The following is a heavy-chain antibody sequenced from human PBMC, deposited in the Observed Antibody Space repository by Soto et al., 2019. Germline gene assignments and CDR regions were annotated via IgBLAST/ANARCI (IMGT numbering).Heavy chain of an antibody. CDR3: ARGSLPRNDPYYYYYSMDV. Sequence: PGGSLRLSCAASGFTFSSYWMSWVRQAPGKGLEWVANIKQDGSEKYYVDSVKGRFTISRDNAKNSLYLQMNSLRAEDTAVYYCARGSLPRNDPYYYYYSMDVWGKGTTVTVSS. V-gene: IGHV3-7*01. D-gene: IGHD3-16*01. J-gene: IGHJ6*03. CDR1: GFTFSSYW. CDR2: IKQDGSEK.